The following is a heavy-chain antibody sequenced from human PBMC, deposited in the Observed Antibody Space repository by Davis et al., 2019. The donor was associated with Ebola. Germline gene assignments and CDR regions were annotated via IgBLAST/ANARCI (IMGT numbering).Heavy chain of an antibody. J-gene: IGHJ3*02. Sequence: ASVTVSCKASGYTFTSYYMHWVRQAPGQGLEWMGIINPSGGSTSYAQKFQGRVTMTRDTSTSTVYMELSSLRSEDTAVYYCASPSMIVGHSLNAFDIWGQGTMVTVSS. CDR2: INPSGGST. CDR1: GYTFTSYY. CDR3: ASPSMIVGHSLNAFDI. D-gene: IGHD3-22*01. V-gene: IGHV1-46*01.